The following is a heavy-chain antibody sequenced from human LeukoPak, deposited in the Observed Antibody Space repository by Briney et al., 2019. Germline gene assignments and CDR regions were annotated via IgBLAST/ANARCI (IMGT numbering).Heavy chain of an antibody. CDR3: ASSRYDILTGHYNFDY. D-gene: IGHD3-9*01. V-gene: IGHV2-5*01. Sequence: SGPTLLKPTQTLTLTCTFPGFSVSTRGVGGGWIRQPPGKAPEWLALLYWINDSRYSTSLKSRLTITKDTSKNQVVLTMTNMDPVDTATYYCASSRYDILTGHYNFDYWGQGTLVTVSS. CDR1: GFSVSTRGVG. CDR2: LYWINDS. J-gene: IGHJ4*02.